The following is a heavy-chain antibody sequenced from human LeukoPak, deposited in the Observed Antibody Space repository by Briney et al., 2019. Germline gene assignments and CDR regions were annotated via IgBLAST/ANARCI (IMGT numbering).Heavy chain of an antibody. V-gene: IGHV3-7*01. CDR2: IKSDGSEE. D-gene: IGHD3-10*01. Sequence: GGSLRLSCATSGFIFSSYWMCWVRQAPGKGLEWVANIKSDGSEEYYGDSVTGRFTISRDNAKNSLYLQMNSLRVEDTAVYYCARGDLWLGHWGQGSLVTVSS. CDR1: GFIFSSYW. J-gene: IGHJ4*02. CDR3: ARGDLWLGH.